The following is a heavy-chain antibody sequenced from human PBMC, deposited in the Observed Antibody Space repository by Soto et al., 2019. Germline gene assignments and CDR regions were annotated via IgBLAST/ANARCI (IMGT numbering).Heavy chain of an antibody. CDR2: IIPILGIA. Sequence: QVQLVQSGAEVKKPGSSVKVSCKASGGTFSSYTISWVRQAPGQGLEWMGRIIPILGIANYAQKFQGRVTITADKSTSTAYIELSSLRSEDTAVYYCARDLRGYCSGGSCYNWFDPWGQGTLVTVSS. CDR1: GGTFSSYT. J-gene: IGHJ5*02. D-gene: IGHD2-15*01. V-gene: IGHV1-69*08. CDR3: ARDLRGYCSGGSCYNWFDP.